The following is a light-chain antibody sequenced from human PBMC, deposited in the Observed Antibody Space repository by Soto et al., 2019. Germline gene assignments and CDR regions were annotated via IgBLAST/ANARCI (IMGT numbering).Light chain of an antibody. V-gene: IGKV3-15*01. CDR2: ASS. J-gene: IGKJ1*01. Sequence: ETVLTQSPGTLSLSPGERATLSCRASQSVSSNNLSLYQHRPGRAPSLLIYASSIRATGIPARFSGTGSGTDFTLTVSSLQSEDFAVYYCQQYDNWPQTFGQGTKVDI. CDR1: QSVSSN. CDR3: QQYDNWPQT.